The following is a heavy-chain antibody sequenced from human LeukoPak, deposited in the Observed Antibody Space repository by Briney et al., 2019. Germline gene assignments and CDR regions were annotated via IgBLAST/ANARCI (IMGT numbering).Heavy chain of an antibody. CDR1: GFSLSTSGMR. CDR2: IDWDDDK. Sequence: SGPTLVNPTQTLTLTCTFSGFSLSTSGMRVSWIRQPPGKALEWLARIDWDDDKFYSTSLKTRLTISKDTSKHQVVLTMTNMDPVDTATYYCARLNSGTYLDYWGQGTLVTVSS. D-gene: IGHD1-26*01. V-gene: IGHV2-70*04. CDR3: ARLNSGTYLDY. J-gene: IGHJ4*02.